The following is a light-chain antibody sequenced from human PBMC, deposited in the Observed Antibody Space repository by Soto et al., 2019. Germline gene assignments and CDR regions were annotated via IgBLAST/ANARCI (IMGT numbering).Light chain of an antibody. J-gene: IGLJ2*01. CDR3: AAWDDSLSGPV. CDR2: DDN. CDR1: SSNIGRTY. V-gene: IGLV1-47*01. Sequence: QSVLTQPPSASGTPGQGVTISCSGSSSNIGRTYVYWYQQVPGTAPKLLIYDDNQRPSGVPDRFSVSKSGTSGSLAISGLRSEDEADYYGAAWDDSLSGPVFGGGTKVTVL.